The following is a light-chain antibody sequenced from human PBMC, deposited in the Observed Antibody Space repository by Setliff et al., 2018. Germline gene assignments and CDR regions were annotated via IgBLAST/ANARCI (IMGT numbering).Light chain of an antibody. V-gene: IGLV2-23*02. Sequence: QSVLTQPASVSGSPGQSITISCTGTSSDVGSYNLVSWYQQHPGKAPKLMIYEVSTRPSGVSNRFSGSKSGNTASLTISGLQAEDEADYYCCSYAGSSTYVFGTGTKGTVL. CDR3: CSYAGSSTYV. CDR2: EVS. CDR1: SSDVGSYNL. J-gene: IGLJ1*01.